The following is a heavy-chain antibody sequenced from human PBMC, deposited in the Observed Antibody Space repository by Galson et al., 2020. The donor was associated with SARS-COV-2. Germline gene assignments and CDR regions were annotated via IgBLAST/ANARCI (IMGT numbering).Heavy chain of an antibody. V-gene: IGHV4-31*03. CDR2: IYYSGST. CDR1: GGSISSGGYY. Sequence: ETSETLSLTCTVSGGSISSGGYYWSWIRQHPGKGLEWIGYIYYSGSTYYNPSLKSRVTISVDTSKNQFSLKLSSVTAADTAVYYCARVHIVVVTASNWFDPWGQGTLVTVSS. J-gene: IGHJ5*02. D-gene: IGHD2-21*02. CDR3: ARVHIVVVTASNWFDP.